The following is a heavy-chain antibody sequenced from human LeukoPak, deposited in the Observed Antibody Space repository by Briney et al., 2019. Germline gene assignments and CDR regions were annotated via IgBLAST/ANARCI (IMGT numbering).Heavy chain of an antibody. J-gene: IGHJ4*02. CDR3: ARETWFFAY. V-gene: IGHV1-2*02. CDR1: GYTFTGNY. D-gene: IGHD3-9*01. CDR2: INPDNGAT. Sequence: GASVKVSCKASGYTFTGNYMHWVRQAPGPGLEWMGWINPDNGATDYAQRFQGRVTLTRDTSISTAYMELSSLKSDDTAVYVCARETWFFAYWGQGTLVTVSS.